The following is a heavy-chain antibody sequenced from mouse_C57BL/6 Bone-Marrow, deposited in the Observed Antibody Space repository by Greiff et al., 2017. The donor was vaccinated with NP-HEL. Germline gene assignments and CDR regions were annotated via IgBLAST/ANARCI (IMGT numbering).Heavy chain of an antibody. V-gene: IGHV1-72*01. D-gene: IGHD1-1*01. CDR2: IDPNSGGT. Sequence: VQLQQSGAELVKPGASVKLSCKASGYTFTSYWMHWVKQRPGRGLEWIGRIDPNSGGTKYNEKFKSTATLTVDKPSSTAYMQLSSLTSEDSAVYYCARRYYGSSYYFDYWGQGTTLTVSS. CDR3: ARRYYGSSYYFDY. J-gene: IGHJ2*01. CDR1: GYTFTSYW.